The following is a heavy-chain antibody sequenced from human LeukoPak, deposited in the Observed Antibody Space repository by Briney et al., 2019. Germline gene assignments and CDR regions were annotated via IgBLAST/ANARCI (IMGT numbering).Heavy chain of an antibody. CDR3: ARDPGQYGSGARGGFDI. CDR1: GVSISSYY. V-gene: IGHV4-4*07. Sequence: PSETLSLTCTVSGVSISSYYWSWIRQPAGKGLEWLGRIYTSGSTNYNPSLNSQVTMSIDTSKNQFSLKLRSVTAADTAVYYCARDPGQYGSGARGGFDIWGPGTMVTVSS. J-gene: IGHJ3*02. D-gene: IGHD3-10*01. CDR2: IYTSGST.